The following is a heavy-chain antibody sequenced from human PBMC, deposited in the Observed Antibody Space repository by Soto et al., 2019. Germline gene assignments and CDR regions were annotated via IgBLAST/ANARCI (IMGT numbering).Heavy chain of an antibody. CDR3: ARGGLARYSSSEIDY. J-gene: IGHJ4*02. CDR2: IYYSGST. CDR1: GGSIISGGYY. D-gene: IGHD6-13*01. V-gene: IGHV4-31*03. Sequence: SETLSLTCTVSGGSIISGGYYWSWIRQHPGKGLEWIGYIYYSGSTYYNPSLKSRVTISVDTSKNQFSLKLSSVTAADTAVYYCARGGLARYSSSEIDYWGQETLVTVSS.